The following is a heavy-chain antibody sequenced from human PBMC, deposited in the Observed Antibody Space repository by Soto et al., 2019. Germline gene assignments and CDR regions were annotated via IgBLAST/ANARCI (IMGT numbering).Heavy chain of an antibody. Sequence: WGPTLVNPTQTLTLTCTFSGFSLSTSGMCGSWIGRRPGKALEWLALSDWDDDKYYSTSLKTRLTISKDTTKNQVVLTTTNMDPVDTATYYCAGMKGYSSSWYSNYYYYGMDVWGQGTTVTVSS. J-gene: IGHJ6*02. V-gene: IGHV2-70*01. CDR3: AGMKGYSSSWYSNYYYYGMDV. D-gene: IGHD6-13*01. CDR1: GFSLSTSGMC. CDR2: SDWDDDK.